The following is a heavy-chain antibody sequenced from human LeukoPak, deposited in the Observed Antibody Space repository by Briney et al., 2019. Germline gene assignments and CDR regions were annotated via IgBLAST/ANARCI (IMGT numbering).Heavy chain of an antibody. D-gene: IGHD3-3*01. CDR2: INHSGST. CDR1: GGSFSGYY. Sequence: NASETLSLTCAVYGGSFSGYYWSWIRQPPGKGLEWIGEINHSGSTNYNPSLKSRVTISVDTSKNQFSLKLSSVTAADTAVYYCARDTGFLEWLKVGFDPWGQGTLVTVSS. J-gene: IGHJ5*02. CDR3: ARDTGFLEWLKVGFDP. V-gene: IGHV4-34*01.